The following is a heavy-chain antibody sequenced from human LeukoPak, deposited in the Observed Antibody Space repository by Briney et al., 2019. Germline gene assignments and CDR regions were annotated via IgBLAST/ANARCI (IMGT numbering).Heavy chain of an antibody. CDR3: ARASSTLYADY. CDR1: GYSFTRNW. Sequence: GESLKTSCKGSGYSFTRNWNSRVRQMPGKGVEWMGTIDPSDSYTSYSPSFQGHVTISADKSISTAYLQWSGLKASDSAIYYCARASSTLYADYWGQGTLVTVSS. D-gene: IGHD2-2*01. CDR2: IDPSDSYT. J-gene: IGHJ4*02. V-gene: IGHV5-10-1*01.